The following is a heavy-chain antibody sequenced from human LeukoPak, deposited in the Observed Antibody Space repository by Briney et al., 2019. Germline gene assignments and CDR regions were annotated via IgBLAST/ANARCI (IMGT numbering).Heavy chain of an antibody. CDR3: ARVRPIAAMEGGGYYYYYMDV. CDR1: GGPISSYY. Sequence: SETLSLTCTVSGGPISSYYWSWIRQPPGKGLEWIGYIYYSGSTNYNPSLKSRVTISVDTSKNQFSLKLSSVTAADTAVYYCARVRPIAAMEGGGYYYYYMDVWGKGTTVTVSS. D-gene: IGHD6-13*01. J-gene: IGHJ6*03. CDR2: IYYSGST. V-gene: IGHV4-59*01.